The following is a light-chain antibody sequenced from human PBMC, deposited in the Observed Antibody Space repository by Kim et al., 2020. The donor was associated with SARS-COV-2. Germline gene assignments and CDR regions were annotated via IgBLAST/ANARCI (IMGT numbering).Light chain of an antibody. CDR2: EVS. CDR1: SGNVRSYNL. J-gene: IGLJ3*02. V-gene: IGLV2-23*02. CDR3: CSYAGSSIWV. Sequence: QAIHISCTGTSGNVRSYNLVSWYQQHPGRAPKLMIYEVSKRPSGVSSRFSGSKSGNTASLTISGLQAEDEADYYCCSYAGSSIWVFGGGTQLTVL.